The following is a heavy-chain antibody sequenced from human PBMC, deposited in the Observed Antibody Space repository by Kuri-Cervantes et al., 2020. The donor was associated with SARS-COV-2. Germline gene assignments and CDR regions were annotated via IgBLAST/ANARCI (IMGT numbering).Heavy chain of an antibody. V-gene: IGHV3-23*01. D-gene: IGHD3-3*01. CDR1: GFTFSSYA. CDR2: ISGSGGST. J-gene: IGHJ4*02. Sequence: LSLTCAASGFTFSSYAMSWVRQAPGKGLEWVSAISGSGGSTYYADSVKGRFTISRDNSKNTLYLQMNSLRAEDTAVYYCVTWYDFWSGYSRGRFDYWGQGTLVTVSS. CDR3: VTWYDFWSGYSRGRFDY.